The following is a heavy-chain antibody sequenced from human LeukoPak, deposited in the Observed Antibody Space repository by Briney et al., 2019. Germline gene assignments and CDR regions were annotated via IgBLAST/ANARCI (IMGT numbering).Heavy chain of an antibody. CDR2: IYYSGST. CDR1: GGSISSGGYY. CDR3: ARRGGCDDYFDY. D-gene: IGHD5-12*01. J-gene: IGHJ4*02. V-gene: IGHV4-31*03. Sequence: PSQTLSLTCTVSGGSISSGGYYWSWIRQHPGKGLEWIGYIYYSGSTYYNPSLKSRVTISVDTSKNQFSLKLSSVTAADTAVYYCARRGGCDDYFDYWGQGTLVTVSS.